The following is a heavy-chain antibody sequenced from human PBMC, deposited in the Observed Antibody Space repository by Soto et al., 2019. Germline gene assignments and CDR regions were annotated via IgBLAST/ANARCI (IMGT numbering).Heavy chain of an antibody. J-gene: IGHJ4*02. V-gene: IGHV5-51*01. CDR2: IYPPDSDT. Sequence: GESLKISCQISGYPFTTYWIGWVRQMPGKGLEWMGKIYPPDSDTGYSPSFQGQVTMSVDKSISTAYLQWSSLKASDTAMYYCSRVHGSQTAFDQWGQGTLVTVTS. CDR1: GYPFTTYW. D-gene: IGHD5-12*01. CDR3: SRVHGSQTAFDQ.